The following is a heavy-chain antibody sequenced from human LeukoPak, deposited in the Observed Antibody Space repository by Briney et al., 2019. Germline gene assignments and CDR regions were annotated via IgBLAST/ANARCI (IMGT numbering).Heavy chain of an antibody. Sequence: ASVKVSCKVSGYTLTELSMHWVRQAPGQGLEWMGIINPSGGSTSYAQKFQGRVTMTRDTSTSTVYMELSSLRSEDTAVYYCARVYNWNYSDYYYYGMDVWGQGTTVTVSS. V-gene: IGHV1-46*01. J-gene: IGHJ6*02. CDR3: ARVYNWNYSDYYYYGMDV. CDR1: GYTLTELS. CDR2: INPSGGST. D-gene: IGHD1-7*01.